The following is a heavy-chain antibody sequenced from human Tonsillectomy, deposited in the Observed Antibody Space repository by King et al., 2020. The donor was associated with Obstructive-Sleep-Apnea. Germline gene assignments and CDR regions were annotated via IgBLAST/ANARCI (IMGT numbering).Heavy chain of an antibody. CDR3: ARYDCGGDCYLFDY. J-gene: IGHJ4*02. V-gene: IGHV3-30*04. CDR2: ISYDGSNK. D-gene: IGHD2-21*02. CDR1: GFTFSSYA. Sequence: VQLVESGGGVVQPGRSLRLSCAASGFTFSSYAMHWVRQAPGKGLEWVAVISYDGSNKYYADSVKGRFTISRDNSKNTLYLQMTSLRAEDTAVYYCARYDCGGDCYLFDYWGQGXLVTVSS.